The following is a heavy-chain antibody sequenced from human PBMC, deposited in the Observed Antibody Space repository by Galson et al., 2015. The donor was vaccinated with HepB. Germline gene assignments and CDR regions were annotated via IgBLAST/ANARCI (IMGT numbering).Heavy chain of an antibody. V-gene: IGHV5-51*01. Sequence: QSGAEVKKPGESLKISCKGSGYSFTSYWIGWVRQMPGKGLEWMGIIYPGDSDTRYSPSFQGQVTISADKSISTAYLQWSSLKASDTAMYYCSSPGPYSSCYPNAFDIWGQGTMVTVSS. CDR1: GYSFTSYW. CDR3: SSPGPYSSCYPNAFDI. CDR2: IYPGDSDT. D-gene: IGHD3-22*01. J-gene: IGHJ3*02.